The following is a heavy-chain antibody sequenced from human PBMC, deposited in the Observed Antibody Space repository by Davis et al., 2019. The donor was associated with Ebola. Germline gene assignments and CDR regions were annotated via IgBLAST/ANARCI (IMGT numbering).Heavy chain of an antibody. CDR2: IFPDDSDT. V-gene: IGHV5-51*01. D-gene: IGHD2-2*01. CDR3: TRQGPTSWDS. J-gene: IGHJ4*02. Sequence: GESLKISCKASGYKFSDYWIGWVRQMPEKGLEWMGFIFPDDSDTTYSPSFQGQVTFSVDRSIRTAYLQWNSLKASDTAIYYCTRQGPTSWDSWGQGTLVTVSS. CDR1: GYKFSDYW.